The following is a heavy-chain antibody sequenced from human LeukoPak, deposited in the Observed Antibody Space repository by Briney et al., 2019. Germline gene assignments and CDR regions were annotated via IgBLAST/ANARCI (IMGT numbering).Heavy chain of an antibody. V-gene: IGHV3-74*01. Sequence: QAGGSLRLSCAASGFTFSSYWMHWVRQAPGKGLVWVSRINTDGSSTSYADSVKGRFTISRDNSKNTLYLQMNSLRAEDTAVYYCAKGPSGYYGLFDYWGQGTLVTVSS. CDR3: AKGPSGYYGLFDY. CDR1: GFTFSSYW. J-gene: IGHJ4*02. D-gene: IGHD3-22*01. CDR2: INTDGSST.